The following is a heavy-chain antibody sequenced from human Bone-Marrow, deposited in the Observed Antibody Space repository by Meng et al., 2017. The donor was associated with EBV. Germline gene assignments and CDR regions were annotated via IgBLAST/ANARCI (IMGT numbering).Heavy chain of an antibody. CDR1: VFTVSSYS. CDR3: ARGSDIVVVGDY. J-gene: IGHJ4*02. V-gene: IGHV3-21*01. CDR2: ISSSSSYI. Sequence: VHLRESGRALVNPGGALCLSCAAAVFTVSSYSMNWVRQAPGKGLEWVSSISSSSSYIYYADSVKGRFTISRDNAKNSLYLQMNSLRAEDTAVYYCARGSDIVVVGDYWGQGTLVTVSS. D-gene: IGHD2-2*01.